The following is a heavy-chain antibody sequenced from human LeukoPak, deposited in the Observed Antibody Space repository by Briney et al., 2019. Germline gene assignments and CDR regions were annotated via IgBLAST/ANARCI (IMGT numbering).Heavy chain of an antibody. V-gene: IGHV4-59*01. J-gene: IGHJ4*02. CDR3: ARDETYGGFYYFDY. Sequence: SETLSLTCTVSGGSISSYYWSWIRQPPGKGLEWIGYIYYSGSTNYNPSLKSRVTISVDTSKNQFSLKLSSVTAADTAVYYCARDETYGGFYYFDYWGQGTLVTVSS. CDR1: GGSISSYY. CDR2: IYYSGST. D-gene: IGHD3-10*01.